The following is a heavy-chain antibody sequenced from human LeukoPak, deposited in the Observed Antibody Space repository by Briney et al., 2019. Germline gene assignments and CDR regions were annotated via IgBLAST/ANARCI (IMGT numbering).Heavy chain of an antibody. J-gene: IGHJ5*02. V-gene: IGHV1-2*02. Sequence: ASVKVSCKASGYTFTGYYMHWVRQAPGQGLEWMGWINPNSGGTNYAQKFQGRVTMTRDTSISTAYMELSRLRSDDTAVYYCASHPGGIAAAGNSWFDPWGQGTLVTVSS. CDR3: ASHPGGIAAAGNSWFDP. CDR2: INPNSGGT. CDR1: GYTFTGYY. D-gene: IGHD6-13*01.